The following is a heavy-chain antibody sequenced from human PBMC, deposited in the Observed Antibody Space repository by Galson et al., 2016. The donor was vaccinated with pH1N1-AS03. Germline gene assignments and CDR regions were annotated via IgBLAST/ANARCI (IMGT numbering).Heavy chain of an antibody. V-gene: IGHV3-11*01. J-gene: IGHJ3*02. CDR1: GFTFIDYY. CDR2: ISPTATTI. Sequence: SLRLSCAASGFTFIDYYMNWTRQAPGKGLEWVSYISPTATTINYADSVKGRFTISRDNAKNSLYLQMSTLRSDDTAVYYCARPNGDYAINAFDIWGQGTMVTVSS. D-gene: IGHD4-17*01. CDR3: ARPNGDYAINAFDI.